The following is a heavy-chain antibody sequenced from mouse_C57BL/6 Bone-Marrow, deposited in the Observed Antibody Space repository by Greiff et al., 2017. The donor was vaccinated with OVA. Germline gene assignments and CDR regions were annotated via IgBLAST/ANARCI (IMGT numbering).Heavy chain of an antibody. D-gene: IGHD2-5*01. CDR2: ISSGSSTI. CDR1: GFTFSDYG. J-gene: IGHJ1*03. CDR3: ARHYSNYGWYFDV. V-gene: IGHV5-17*01. Sequence: EVKLEESGGGLVKPGGSLKLSCAASGFTFSDYGMHWVRQAPEKGLEWVAYISSGSSTIYYADTVKGRFTISRDNAKNTLFLQMTSLRSEDTAMYYCARHYSNYGWYFDVWGTGTTVTVSS.